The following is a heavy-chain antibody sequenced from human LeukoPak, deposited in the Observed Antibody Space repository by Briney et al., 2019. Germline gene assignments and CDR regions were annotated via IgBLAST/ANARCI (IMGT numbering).Heavy chain of an antibody. CDR2: ISGSGSTI. Sequence: GGSLRLSCAASGFTFSSYAMSWVRQAPGKGLEWVSAISGSGSTIYYADSVKGRFTISRDNAKNSLYLQMNSLRAEDTAVYYCARDLGVREWLYFDYWGQGTLVTVSS. V-gene: IGHV3-48*04. J-gene: IGHJ4*02. CDR1: GFTFSSYA. CDR3: ARDLGVREWLYFDY. D-gene: IGHD3-10*01.